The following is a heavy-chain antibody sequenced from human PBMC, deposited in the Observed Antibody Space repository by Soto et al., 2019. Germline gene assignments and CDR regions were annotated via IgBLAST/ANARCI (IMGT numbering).Heavy chain of an antibody. CDR2: INPNSGGT. D-gene: IGHD6-13*01. J-gene: IGHJ4*02. Sequence: ASVKVSCKASGYTFTGYYMHWVRQAPGQGLEWMGWINPNSGGTNYAQKFQGWVTMTRDTSISTAYMELSRLRSDDTAVYYCARAPTPYSELDYWGQGTLVTVSS. V-gene: IGHV1-2*04. CDR3: ARAPTPYSELDY. CDR1: GYTFTGYY.